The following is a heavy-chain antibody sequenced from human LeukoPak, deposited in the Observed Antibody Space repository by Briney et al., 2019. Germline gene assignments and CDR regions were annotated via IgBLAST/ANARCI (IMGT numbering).Heavy chain of an antibody. CDR2: IIPILGIA. CDR1: GGTFSSYT. J-gene: IGHJ6*03. Sequence: ASVKVSCKASGGTFSSYTISWVRQAPGQGLEWMGRIIPILGIANYAQKFQGRVTIPADKSTGTAYMELSSLRSEDTAVYYCAREYCGGDCYPYYYYYYMDVWGKGTTVTVSS. CDR3: AREYCGGDCYPYYYYYYMDV. V-gene: IGHV1-69*04. D-gene: IGHD2-21*01.